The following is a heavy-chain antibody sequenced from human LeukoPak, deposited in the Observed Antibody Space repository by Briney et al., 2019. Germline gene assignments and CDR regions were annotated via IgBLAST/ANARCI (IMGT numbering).Heavy chain of an antibody. CDR2: IYYSGST. V-gene: IGHV4-59*01. Sequence: SETLSLTCTVSGGSISSYYWSWIRQPPGKGLEWIGYIYYSGSTNYNPSLKSRVTISVDTSKNRFSLKLSSVTAADTAVYYCARGGEGYYDSSGYYPFDYWGQGTLVTVSS. J-gene: IGHJ4*02. CDR3: ARGGEGYYDSSGYYPFDY. D-gene: IGHD3-22*01. CDR1: GGSISSYY.